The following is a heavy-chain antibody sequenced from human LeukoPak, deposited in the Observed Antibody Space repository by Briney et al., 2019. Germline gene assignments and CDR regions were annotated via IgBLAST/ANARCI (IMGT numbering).Heavy chain of an antibody. V-gene: IGHV3-23*01. Sequence: PGGSLRLSCAASGFTFSSYAMSWVRQAPGKGLEWVSAISNSGFSTYYADSVKGRFTISRDNPKNTLYLQMNSLRAEDTAVYYCLSYCSSTSCYESNWFDPWGQGTLVTVSS. J-gene: IGHJ5*02. CDR3: LSYCSSTSCYESNWFDP. CDR1: GFTFSSYA. D-gene: IGHD2-2*01. CDR2: ISNSGFST.